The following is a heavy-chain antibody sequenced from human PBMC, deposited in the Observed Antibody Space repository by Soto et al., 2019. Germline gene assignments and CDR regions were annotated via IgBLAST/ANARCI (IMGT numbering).Heavy chain of an antibody. Sequence: NPSETLSLTCAVYGGSFSGYYWSWIRQPPGKGLEWIGEINHSGSTNYNPSLRSRVTISVDTSKNQFSLKLSSVTAADTAVYYCARGDSSSWYGCLDPWGQGTLVTVSS. V-gene: IGHV4-34*01. CDR2: INHSGST. CDR3: ARGDSSSWYGCLDP. J-gene: IGHJ5*02. CDR1: GGSFSGYY. D-gene: IGHD6-13*01.